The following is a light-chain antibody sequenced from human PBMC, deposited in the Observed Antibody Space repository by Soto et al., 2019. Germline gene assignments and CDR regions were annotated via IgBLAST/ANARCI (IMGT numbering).Light chain of an antibody. V-gene: IGKV3-11*01. CDR2: DAS. CDR1: QSVSSY. J-gene: IGKJ4*01. Sequence: EIVLTQSPATLSLSPGERATLSCRASQSVSSYLAWYQQKPGQAPRLLIYDASNRATGIPARFSGSGSGTDFTLSIRRIEPEDFAVYYCQQRSNWLALTCGGGTKVEIK. CDR3: QQRSNWLALT.